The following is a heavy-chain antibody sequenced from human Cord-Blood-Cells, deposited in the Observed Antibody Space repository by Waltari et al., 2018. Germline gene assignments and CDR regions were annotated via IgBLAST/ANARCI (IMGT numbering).Heavy chain of an antibody. D-gene: IGHD3-3*01. CDR3: ARDLGTDYDFWSGVEGGFDY. V-gene: IGHV4-34*01. Sequence: QVQLQQWGAGLLKPSETLSLTCAVYGGSFSGYYWSWIRQPPGKGLEWIGEINHSGSTNYTPSLKIRRTISVDTSKNQFSLKLSSVTAADTAVYYCARDLGTDYDFWSGVEGGFDYWGQGTLVTVSS. J-gene: IGHJ4*02. CDR2: INHSGST. CDR1: GGSFSGYY.